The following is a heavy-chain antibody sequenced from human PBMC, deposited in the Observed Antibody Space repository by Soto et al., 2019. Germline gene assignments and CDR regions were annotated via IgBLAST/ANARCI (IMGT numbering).Heavy chain of an antibody. CDR3: ARATGTTSLYNWFDP. J-gene: IGHJ5*02. V-gene: IGHV4-31*03. D-gene: IGHD1-7*01. CDR2: IYYRGST. Sequence: QVQLQESGPGLVKPSQTLSLTCTVSGGSISSGGYYWSWIRQHPGKGLEWIGYIYYRGSTYYNPSLKRRVTISVDTSKNQFSLKLSSVTAADTAVYYCARATGTTSLYNWFDPWGQGTLVTVSS. CDR1: GGSISSGGYY.